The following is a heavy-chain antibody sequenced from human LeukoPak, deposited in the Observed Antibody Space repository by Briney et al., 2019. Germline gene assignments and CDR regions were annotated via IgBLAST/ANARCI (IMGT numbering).Heavy chain of an antibody. D-gene: IGHD2/OR15-2a*01. CDR3: AREFSGNSFDY. V-gene: IGHV3-43*02. Sequence: GGSLRLSSAASGFTFDDYAMHWVRQAPGKGLEWVSLISGDGSSTYYTDSVKGRFTISRDNSKNSLYLQMNSLRTEDTAVYYCAREFSGNSFDYWGQGTLVTVSS. CDR2: ISGDGSST. CDR1: GFTFDDYA. J-gene: IGHJ4*02.